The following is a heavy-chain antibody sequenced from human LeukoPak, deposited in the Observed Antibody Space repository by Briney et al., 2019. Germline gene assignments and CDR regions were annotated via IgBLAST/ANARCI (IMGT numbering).Heavy chain of an antibody. D-gene: IGHD3-10*01. CDR2: IYSGGST. CDR1: GFTVSSNY. V-gene: IGHV3-53*01. Sequence: GGSLRLSCAASGFTVSSNYMSWVRQAPGKGLESVSVIYSGGSTYYADSVKGRFTISRDNSKNTLYLQMNSLRAEDTAVYYCASQSVGYYGSGSSASDYWGQGTLVTVSS. CDR3: ASQSVGYYGSGSSASDY. J-gene: IGHJ4*02.